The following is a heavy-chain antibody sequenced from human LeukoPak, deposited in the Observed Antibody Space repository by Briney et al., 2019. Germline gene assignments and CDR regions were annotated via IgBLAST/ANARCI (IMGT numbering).Heavy chain of an antibody. CDR3: ARCSSTVALDY. CDR2: ISYSGIS. V-gene: IGHV4-39*01. J-gene: IGHJ4*02. CDR1: GGSISGSIYY. D-gene: IGHD6-19*01. Sequence: SETLSLTCTVSGGSISGSIYYWGWVRQPPGKGLECIRSISYSGISYLSPSLKSRVTMSVDTSKNQFSLNLSSVTASDTAVYYCARCSSTVALDYWGQGTLVTVSS.